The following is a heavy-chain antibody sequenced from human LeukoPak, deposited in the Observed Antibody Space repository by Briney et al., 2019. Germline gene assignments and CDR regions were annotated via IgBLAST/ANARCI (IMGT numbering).Heavy chain of an antibody. V-gene: IGHV3-23*01. Sequence: PGGSLRLSCAASGFTFSTYAMSWVRQAPGKGLEWVSAISGSGGSTYYTGSVKGRFTISRDNSKNTLFLQMNSLRAEDTAVYYCAKYCSGGNCYPGLSWGQGTLVTVSS. CDR3: AKYCSGGNCYPGLS. CDR1: GFTFSTYA. CDR2: ISGSGGST. D-gene: IGHD2-15*01. J-gene: IGHJ5*02.